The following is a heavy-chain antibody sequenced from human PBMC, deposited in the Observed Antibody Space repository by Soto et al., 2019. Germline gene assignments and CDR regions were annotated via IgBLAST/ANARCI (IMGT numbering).Heavy chain of an antibody. CDR2: IYYTGRT. V-gene: IGHV4-61*08. D-gene: IGHD1-26*01. CDR3: AREYSNSPEAFDS. J-gene: IGHJ4*02. Sequence: SETLSLTCTVSGGSVNSDDYYWSWIRQPPGKGLEWIGYIYYTGRTNYNPSLMSRVTISLDASRNQFSLKLSSVTAADTAVFYCAREYSNSPEAFDSWGQGTLVTVSS. CDR1: GGSVNSDDYY.